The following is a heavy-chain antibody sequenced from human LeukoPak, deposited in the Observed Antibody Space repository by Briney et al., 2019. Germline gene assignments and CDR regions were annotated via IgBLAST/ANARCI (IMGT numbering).Heavy chain of an antibody. V-gene: IGHV3-21*01. CDR3: ARGADSDILTGYMDV. Sequence: GGSLRLSCAASGLTFSTYTMNWVRQAPGKGLEWVSSISSSSSYLYYADSVKGRFTISRANAKNSLYLEMNSLRAEDTAVYYCARGADSDILTGYMDVWGKGTTVTVSS. CDR1: GLTFSTYT. J-gene: IGHJ6*03. D-gene: IGHD3-9*01. CDR2: ISSSSSYL.